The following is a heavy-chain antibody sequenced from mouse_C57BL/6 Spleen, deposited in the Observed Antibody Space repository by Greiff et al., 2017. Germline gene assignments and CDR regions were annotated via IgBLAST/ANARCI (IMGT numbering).Heavy chain of an antibody. Sequence: QVQLQQPGAELVMPGASVKLSCKASGYTFTSYWMHWVKQRPGQGLEWIGEIDTSDSYTNYNQKFYGKSTLTVDKSSSTAYMQLSRLTSEDSAVYYCARGGVTRYFDVWGTGTTVTVAS. D-gene: IGHD2-1*01. CDR2: IDTSDSYT. CDR1: GYTFTSYW. J-gene: IGHJ1*03. V-gene: IGHV1-69*01. CDR3: ARGGVTRYFDV.